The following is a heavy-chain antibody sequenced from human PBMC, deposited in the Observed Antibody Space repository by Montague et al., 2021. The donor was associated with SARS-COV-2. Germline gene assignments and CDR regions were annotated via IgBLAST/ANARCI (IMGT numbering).Heavy chain of an antibody. CDR1: GDSITNTRYF. Sequence: SETLSLTCNVSGDSITNTRYFWGWIRQPPGKALEWIGSIYHNGKTYYNPSLERRALLSIDTSKNQFSLRFSSVIASDTAVYYCAVELNYFFDYWGQGFLVSVSS. D-gene: IGHD1-7*01. J-gene: IGHJ4*02. V-gene: IGHV4-39*01. CDR3: AVELNYFFDY. CDR2: IYHNGKT.